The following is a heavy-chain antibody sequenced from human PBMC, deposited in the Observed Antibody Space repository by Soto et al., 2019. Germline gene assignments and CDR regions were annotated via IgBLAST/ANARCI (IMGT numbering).Heavy chain of an antibody. CDR3: ATARGVVVARDY. Sequence: VQLVESGGGLVQPGGSLRLSCAASGFTFSDHYMDWVRQAPGKGLEWLGRSRTKVNSYTTEYAASVKGRFTISRDDSENSRYLQMNSLKTEDTAGYYCATARGVVVARDYWGQGTLVTVSS. CDR2: SRTKVNSYTT. CDR1: GFTFSDHY. V-gene: IGHV3-72*01. J-gene: IGHJ4*02. D-gene: IGHD5-12*01.